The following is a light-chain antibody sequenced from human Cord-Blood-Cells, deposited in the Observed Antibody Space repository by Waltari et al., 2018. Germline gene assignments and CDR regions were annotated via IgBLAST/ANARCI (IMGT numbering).Light chain of an antibody. V-gene: IGKV3-11*01. J-gene: IGKJ1*01. CDR2: DAS. CDR3: QERSNWHEWT. CDR1: QSVSSY. Sequence: ELVLTPSPATLSLSPGHRATLSCRASQSVSSYLAWYEQKPGQAPRLLIYDASKRATGSPARCSCSGSGTDFTLNISSIGPEDFAVYYCQERSNWHEWTFGQGTKVEIK.